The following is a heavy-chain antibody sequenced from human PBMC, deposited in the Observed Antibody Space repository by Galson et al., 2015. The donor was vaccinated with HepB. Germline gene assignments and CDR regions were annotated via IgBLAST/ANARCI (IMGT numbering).Heavy chain of an antibody. Sequence: SLRLSCAASGFTFSSYAMSWVRQAPGKGLEWVSAISGSGGSTYYADSVKGRFTISRDNSKNTLYLQMNSLRAEDTAVYYCAKDPVPPMGWELPIVPYFDYWGQGTLVTVSS. CDR3: AKDPVPPMGWELPIVPYFDY. V-gene: IGHV3-23*01. D-gene: IGHD1-26*01. CDR2: ISGSGGST. J-gene: IGHJ4*02. CDR1: GFTFSSYA.